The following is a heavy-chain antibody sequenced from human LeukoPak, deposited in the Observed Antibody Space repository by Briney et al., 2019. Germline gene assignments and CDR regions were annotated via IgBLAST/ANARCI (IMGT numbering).Heavy chain of an antibody. CDR1: GYTFTGYY. V-gene: IGHV1-2*02. CDR2: INPNSGGT. J-gene: IGHJ6*02. D-gene: IGHD5-12*01. Sequence: ASVKVSCKASGYTFTGYYMHWVRQAPGQGLEWMGWINPNSGGTNYAQKFQGRVTMTRDTSISTAYMELSRLRSDDTAVYYCARERWLRAVYYYYGMDVWGQGTMVTVSS. CDR3: ARERWLRAVYYYYGMDV.